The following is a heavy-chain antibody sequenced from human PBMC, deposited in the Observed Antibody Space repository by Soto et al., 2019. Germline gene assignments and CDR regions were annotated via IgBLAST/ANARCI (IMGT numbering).Heavy chain of an antibody. Sequence: ASVKVSCKASGYTFTSYYMHWVLQAPGQGLEWMGIINPSGGSTSYAQKFQGRVTMTRDTSTSTVYMELSNLRSEDTAVYYCARLEWELDDAFDIWGQGTMVTVSS. CDR2: INPSGGST. CDR1: GYTFTSYY. V-gene: IGHV1-46*01. CDR3: ARLEWELDDAFDI. J-gene: IGHJ3*02. D-gene: IGHD1-26*01.